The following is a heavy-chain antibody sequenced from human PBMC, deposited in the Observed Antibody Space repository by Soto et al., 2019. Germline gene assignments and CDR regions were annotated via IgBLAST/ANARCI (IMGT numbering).Heavy chain of an antibody. D-gene: IGHD6-13*01. CDR2: INPSGGST. J-gene: IGHJ5*02. V-gene: IGHV1-46*01. CDR3: ARDPGIAAAGNWFDP. CDR1: GYTFTSYY. Sequence: ASVKVSCKASGYTFTSYYMHWVRQAPGQGLEWMGIINPSGGSTSYAQKFQGRVTMTRDTSTSTVYMELSSLRSEDTAVYYCARDPGIAAAGNWFDPWGQGTLVTV.